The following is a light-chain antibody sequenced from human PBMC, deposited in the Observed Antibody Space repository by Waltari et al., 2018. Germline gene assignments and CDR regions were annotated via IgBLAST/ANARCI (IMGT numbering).Light chain of an antibody. CDR1: SSDVGSYNL. J-gene: IGLJ3*02. CDR2: EGS. Sequence: QSALTQPASVSGSPGQSITISCTGTSSDVGSYNLVSWYQQHPGKAPKLMIYEGSKRPQGVSNRFSGSKSGNTASLTISGLQAEDEADYYCCSYAGSSTSPFGGGTKLTVL. CDR3: CSYAGSSTSP. V-gene: IGLV2-23*01.